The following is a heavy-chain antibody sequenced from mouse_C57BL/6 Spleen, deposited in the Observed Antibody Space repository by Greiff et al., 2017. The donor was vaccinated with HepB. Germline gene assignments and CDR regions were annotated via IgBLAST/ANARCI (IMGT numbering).Heavy chain of an antibody. Sequence: EVQLQQSGPELVKPGASVKISCKASGYTFTDYYMNWVKQSHGKSLEWIGDINPNNGGTSYNQKFKGKATLTVDKSSSTAYMELRSLTSEDSAVYYCARMGYYGSTPGYFDVWGTGTTVTVSS. D-gene: IGHD1-1*01. CDR2: INPNNGGT. V-gene: IGHV1-26*01. J-gene: IGHJ1*03. CDR3: ARMGYYGSTPGYFDV. CDR1: GYTFTDYY.